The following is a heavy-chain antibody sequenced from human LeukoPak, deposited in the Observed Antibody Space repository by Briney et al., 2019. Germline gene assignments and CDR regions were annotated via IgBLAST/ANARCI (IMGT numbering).Heavy chain of an antibody. J-gene: IGHJ5*02. Sequence: GGSLRLSCAASGFTFSGYSMNWVRQAPGKGLEWVSYISSSSSTIYYADSVRGRFTISRDNAKNSLYLQMNSLRDEDTAVYYCAKPGYSSSWYKGWFDPWGQGTLVTVSS. CDR3: AKPGYSSSWYKGWFDP. D-gene: IGHD6-13*01. V-gene: IGHV3-48*02. CDR2: ISSSSSTI. CDR1: GFTFSGYS.